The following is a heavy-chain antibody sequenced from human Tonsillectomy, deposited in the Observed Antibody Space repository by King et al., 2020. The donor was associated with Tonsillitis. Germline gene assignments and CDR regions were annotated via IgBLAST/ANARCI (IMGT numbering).Heavy chain of an antibody. J-gene: IGHJ4*02. CDR2: IYYIGST. Sequence: QLQESGPGLVKPSETLSLTCTVSGGSISSSSYYWGWIRQPPGKGLEWIGSIYYIGSTYYNPSLKSLVTISVDTSKNQFALKLSSVTAADTAVYYCAREGSGSYYPYFDYWGQGTLVTVSS. CDR3: AREGSGSYYPYFDY. CDR1: GGSISSSSYY. V-gene: IGHV4-39*01. D-gene: IGHD3-10*01.